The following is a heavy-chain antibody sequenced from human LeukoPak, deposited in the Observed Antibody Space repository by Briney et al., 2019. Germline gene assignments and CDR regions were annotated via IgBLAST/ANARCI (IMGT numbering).Heavy chain of an antibody. CDR2: ISSSSSTI. J-gene: IGHJ3*02. CDR3: ARGGYYYDSSGRVDAFDI. CDR1: GSTFSSYS. V-gene: IGHV3-48*01. Sequence: PGGSLRLSCAASGSTFSSYSMNWVRQAPGKGLEWVSYISSSSSTIYYADSVKGRFTISRDNAKNSLYLQMNSLRAEDTAVYYCARGGYYYDSSGRVDAFDIWGQGTMVTVSS. D-gene: IGHD3-22*01.